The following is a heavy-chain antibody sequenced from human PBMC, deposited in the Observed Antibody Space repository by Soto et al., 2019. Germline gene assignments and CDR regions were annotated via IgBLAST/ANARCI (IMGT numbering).Heavy chain of an antibody. D-gene: IGHD6-13*01. Sequence: PGGSLRHSCAASGFTFSSYAISWVRQAPGKGLEWVSGISGSGGSTYYADSVKGRFTISRDNFRNTLYLQMNNLRAEDTAVYYCAKDLGYSSSWYYFDYWGQGALVTVSS. CDR2: ISGSGGST. V-gene: IGHV3-23*01. CDR1: GFTFSSYA. J-gene: IGHJ4*02. CDR3: AKDLGYSSSWYYFDY.